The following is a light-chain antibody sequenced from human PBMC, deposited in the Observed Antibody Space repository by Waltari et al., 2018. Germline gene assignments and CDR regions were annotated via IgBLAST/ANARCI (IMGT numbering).Light chain of an antibody. CDR3: QTGGHGTWV. J-gene: IGLJ3*02. CDR1: SGHSSNI. CDR2: VNSDGTH. Sequence: SIKLTCTLSSGHSSNIIAWLQQQPERGPRYLMKVNSDGTHSKGDDIPDRFSGSSSGAERYLTISSLQSEDEADYYCQTGGHGTWVFG. V-gene: IGLV4-69*01.